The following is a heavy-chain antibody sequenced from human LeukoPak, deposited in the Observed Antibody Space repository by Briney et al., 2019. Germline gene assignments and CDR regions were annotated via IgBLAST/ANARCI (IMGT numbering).Heavy chain of an antibody. V-gene: IGHV4-39*01. D-gene: IGHD2-15*01. CDR3: ARLRVVAAPDY. CDR1: GGSISSSSYY. CDR2: IYYSGST. Sequence: SETLSLTCTVSGGSISSSSYYWGWIRQPPVKGLEWIGSIYYSGSTYYNPSLKSRVTISVDTSKNQFSLKLSSVTAADTAVYYCARLRVVAAPDYWGQGTLVTVSS. J-gene: IGHJ4*02.